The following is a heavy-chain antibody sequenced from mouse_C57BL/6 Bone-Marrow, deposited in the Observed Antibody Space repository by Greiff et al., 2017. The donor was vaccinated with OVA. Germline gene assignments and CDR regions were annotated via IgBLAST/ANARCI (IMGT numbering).Heavy chain of an antibody. CDR3: ARGFFAY. J-gene: IGHJ3*01. V-gene: IGHV5-17*01. CDR2: ISSGSSTT. Sequence: EVKVVESGGGLVKPGGSLKLSCAASGFTFSDYGMHWVRQAPEKGLEWVAYISSGSSTTYYADTVKGRFTISRDNAKNTLFLQMTSLRSGDTAMYYCARGFFAYWGQGTLVTVSA. CDR1: GFTFSDYG.